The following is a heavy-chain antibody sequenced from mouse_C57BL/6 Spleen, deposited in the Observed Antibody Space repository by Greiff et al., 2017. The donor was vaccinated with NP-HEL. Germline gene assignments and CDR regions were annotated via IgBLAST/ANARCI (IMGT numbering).Heavy chain of an antibody. CDR3: ARYDYVAFDD. CDR1: GFTFSDYY. CDR2: ISNGGGST. V-gene: IGHV5-12*01. D-gene: IGHD2-4*01. J-gene: IGHJ2*01. Sequence: EVKLVESGGGLVQPGGSLKLSCAASGFTFSDYYMYWVRQTPEKRLEWVAYISNGGGSTYYPDTVKGRFTISRDNAKNTLYLQMRRLKSEDTAMYYCARYDYVAFDDWGQGTTLTVSS.